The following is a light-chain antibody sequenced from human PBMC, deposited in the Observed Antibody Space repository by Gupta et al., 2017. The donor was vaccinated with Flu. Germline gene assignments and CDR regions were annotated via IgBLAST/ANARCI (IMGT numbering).Light chain of an antibody. CDR2: EVN. CDR1: YSDVSAYKY. Sequence: GSYSDVSAYKYVSWYQQHPGKGPKLIIFEVNNRPSGVSTRFSGSKSGNTASLTISGLQAEDDAHYYCSTYTGSSTLFGGGTQLTVL. V-gene: IGLV2-14*01. CDR3: STYTGSSTL. J-gene: IGLJ2*01.